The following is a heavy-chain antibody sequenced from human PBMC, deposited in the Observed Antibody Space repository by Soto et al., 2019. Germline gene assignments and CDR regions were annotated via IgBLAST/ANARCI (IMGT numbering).Heavy chain of an antibody. CDR3: ARDPYCGGDCYSAGY. V-gene: IGHV3-33*01. Sequence: QVQLVESGGGVVQPGRSLRLSCAASGFTFSSYGMHWVRQAPGKGLEWVAVIWYDGSNKYYADSVKGRFTISRDNSKNTLYLQMSSLRAEDTAVYYCARDPYCGGDCYSAGYWGQGTLVTVSS. D-gene: IGHD2-21*02. CDR2: IWYDGSNK. CDR1: GFTFSSYG. J-gene: IGHJ4*02.